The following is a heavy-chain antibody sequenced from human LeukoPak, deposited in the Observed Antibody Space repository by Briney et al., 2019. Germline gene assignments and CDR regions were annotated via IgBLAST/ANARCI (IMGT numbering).Heavy chain of an antibody. J-gene: IGHJ4*02. D-gene: IGHD3-16*01. CDR3: AKDAGMITFGGVMISPLDY. CDR2: ISASGGTT. Sequence: GGSLRLSCAASGFTFSNYAMTWVRQAPGKGLEWVSGISASGGTTYYADSVKGRFTISRDNSKNTLYLQMNSLRAEDTAVYYCAKDAGMITFGGVMISPLDYWGQGTLVTVSS. V-gene: IGHV3-23*01. CDR1: GFTFSNYA.